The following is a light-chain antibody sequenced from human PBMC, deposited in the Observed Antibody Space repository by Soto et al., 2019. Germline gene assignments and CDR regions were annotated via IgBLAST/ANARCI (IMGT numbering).Light chain of an antibody. Sequence: EIVLTESPGTLSLSPGERATLSCRASQSVSNDFLAWYQQKPGQAPRLLIYGASTRATDVPDRFSGSGSAADFTLSISRLEPEHFAVYYCQQYGSSPPRTFGQGTKV. CDR3: QQYGSSPPRT. CDR2: GAS. J-gene: IGKJ1*01. CDR1: QSVSNDF. V-gene: IGKV3-20*01.